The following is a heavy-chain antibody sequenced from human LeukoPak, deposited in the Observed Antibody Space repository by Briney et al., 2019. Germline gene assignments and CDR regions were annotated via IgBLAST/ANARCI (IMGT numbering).Heavy chain of an antibody. CDR3: AKDPGSGSGSSK. V-gene: IGHV3-21*01. Sequence: GGSLRLSCTVSGFSFSTYSMTWVRQAPGKGLEWVSSISTGSSYIYYRDSVKGRFTISRDNAKNSLYLQMDSLRAEDTAVYYCAKDPGSGSGSSKWGQGTLVTVSS. CDR2: ISTGSSYI. D-gene: IGHD3-10*01. CDR1: GFSFSTYS. J-gene: IGHJ4*02.